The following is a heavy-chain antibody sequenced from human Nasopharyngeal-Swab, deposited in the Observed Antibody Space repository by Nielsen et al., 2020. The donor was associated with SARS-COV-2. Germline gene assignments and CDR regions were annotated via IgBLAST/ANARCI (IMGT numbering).Heavy chain of an antibody. Sequence: SVKVSCKTSGGTLSSHVINWVRQAPGQGLEWMGRIIPIVGTPNYAQKFQDRVTITADKSTTTGYMELSSLRSEDTAVYYCARDLGDNGSGWSWGQGTLVTVSS. CDR1: GGTLSSHV. D-gene: IGHD6-19*01. CDR2: IIPIVGTP. V-gene: IGHV1-69*04. J-gene: IGHJ4*02. CDR3: ARDLGDNGSGWS.